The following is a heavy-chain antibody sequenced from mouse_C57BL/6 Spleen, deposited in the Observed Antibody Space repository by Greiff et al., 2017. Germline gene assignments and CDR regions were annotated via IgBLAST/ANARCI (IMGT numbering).Heavy chain of an antibody. V-gene: IGHV5-4*01. CDR2: ISDGGSYT. J-gene: IGHJ2*01. Sequence: EVMLVESGGGLVKPGGSLKLSCAASGFTFSSYAMSWVRQTPEKRLEWVATISDGGSYTYYPDNVKGRFTISRDNAKNNLYLQMSHLKSEDTAMYYCARDKGKWYFDYWGQGTTLTVSS. D-gene: IGHD2-1*01. CDR3: ARDKGKWYFDY. CDR1: GFTFSSYA.